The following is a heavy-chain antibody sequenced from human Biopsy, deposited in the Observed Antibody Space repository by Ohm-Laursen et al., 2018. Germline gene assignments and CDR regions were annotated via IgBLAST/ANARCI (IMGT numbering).Heavy chain of an antibody. J-gene: IGHJ3*02. CDR2: IYSGGST. CDR3: ARSGWPENDAFDI. CDR1: GFSFSDNY. V-gene: IGHV3-53*01. D-gene: IGHD6-19*01. Sequence: GSLRLSCAASGFSFSDNYRDWVRQAPGRGREWVSVIYSGGSTYYADSVKGRFTISRDNSKNTLYLQMNSLRAEDTAVYYCARSGWPENDAFDIWGQGTMVTVSS.